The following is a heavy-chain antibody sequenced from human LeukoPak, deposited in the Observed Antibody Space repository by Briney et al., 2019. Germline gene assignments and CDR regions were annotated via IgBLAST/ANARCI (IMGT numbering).Heavy chain of an antibody. CDR1: GFTFSSYS. D-gene: IGHD2-15*01. J-gene: IGHJ3*02. CDR3: PSYCSGGSCYYPWAFDI. CDR2: ISSSSSYI. V-gene: IGHV3-21*01. Sequence: GGSLRLSCAASGFTFSSYSMNWVRQAPGKGLEWDSSISSSSSYIYYADSVKGRFTISRDNAKNSLYLQMNSLRAEDTAVYYCPSYCSGGSCYYPWAFDIWGQGTMVTVSS.